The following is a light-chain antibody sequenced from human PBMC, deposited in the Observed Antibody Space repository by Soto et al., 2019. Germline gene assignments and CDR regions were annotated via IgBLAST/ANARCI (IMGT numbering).Light chain of an antibody. CDR3: QPYNSYWT. J-gene: IGKJ1*01. CDR2: DAS. CDR1: QTISSW. Sequence: DIQMTQYPSSLSSSFGDRVTITCRASQTISSWLAWYQQKPGKAPKLLIYDASSLEGGVPSRFSGSGSGTEFTLTISGMKPDDFATYYCQPYNSYWTFGQGTKVDI. V-gene: IGKV1-5*01.